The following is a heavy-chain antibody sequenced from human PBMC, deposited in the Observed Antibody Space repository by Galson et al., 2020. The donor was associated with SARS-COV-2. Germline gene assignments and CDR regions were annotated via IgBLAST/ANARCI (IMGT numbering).Heavy chain of an antibody. D-gene: IGHD5-18*01. CDR3: ARRYTTVGLDV. CDR1: GGSIISSSSY. V-gene: IGHV4-39*01. CDR2: VYYSWST. J-gene: IGHJ6*02. Sequence: SETLSLTCSVSGGSIISSSSYWGWIRQSPGKGLEWIGSVYYSWSTYYNPSLKSRVTISVDTSKNQFSLKLSSVTAADTAVYYCARRYTTVGLDVWGQGTTVTVSS.